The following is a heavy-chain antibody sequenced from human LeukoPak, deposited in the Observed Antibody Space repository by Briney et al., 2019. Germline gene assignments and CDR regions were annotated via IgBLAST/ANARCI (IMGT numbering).Heavy chain of an antibody. J-gene: IGHJ5*02. Sequence: GGSLRLSCAASGFTFSSYAMSWVRQAPGKGLEWVSAISGSGGSTYYADSVKGRFTISRDNSKNTLYLQMNSLRAEDTAVYYCARDEVAMVTSWFDPWGQGTLVTVSS. V-gene: IGHV3-23*01. CDR2: ISGSGGST. CDR1: GFTFSSYA. D-gene: IGHD5-18*01. CDR3: ARDEVAMVTSWFDP.